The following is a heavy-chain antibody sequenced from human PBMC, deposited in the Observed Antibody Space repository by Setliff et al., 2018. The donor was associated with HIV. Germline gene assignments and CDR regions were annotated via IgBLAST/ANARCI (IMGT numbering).Heavy chain of an antibody. Sequence: PSETLSLTCTVSGGSISSSSYYWGWIRQPPGKGLEWIGSIYYSGSTNYNPSLKSRVSISVDTSKNQLSLKLSSVTAADTAVYYCARGHYYDGSGYYLRAFDIWGQGTMVTVS. V-gene: IGHV4-39*07. D-gene: IGHD3-22*01. CDR1: GGSISSSSYY. J-gene: IGHJ3*02. CDR2: IYYSGST. CDR3: ARGHYYDGSGYYLRAFDI.